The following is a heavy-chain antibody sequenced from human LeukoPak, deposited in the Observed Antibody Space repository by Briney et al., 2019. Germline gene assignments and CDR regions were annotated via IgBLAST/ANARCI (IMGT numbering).Heavy chain of an antibody. CDR3: ARVLLPAHIVGATSSLSYPFDY. CDR1: GFTSSSYG. D-gene: IGHD1-26*01. CDR2: IRYDGSNK. Sequence: PGGSLRLSCAASGFTSSSYGMHWVRQAPGKGLEWVAFIRYDGSNKYYADSVKGRFTISRDNSKNTLYLQMNSLRAEDTAVYYCARVLLPAHIVGATSSLSYPFDYWGQGTLVTVSS. V-gene: IGHV3-30*02. J-gene: IGHJ4*02.